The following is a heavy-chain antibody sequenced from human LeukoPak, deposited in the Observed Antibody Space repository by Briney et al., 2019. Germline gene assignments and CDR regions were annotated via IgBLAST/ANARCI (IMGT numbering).Heavy chain of an antibody. CDR1: GYTFTGYY. J-gene: IGHJ4*02. CDR3: ARDGLPIGYYNSGSFDY. D-gene: IGHD3-10*01. CDR2: INPNSGGT. V-gene: IGHV1-2*02. Sequence: GASVKVSCKASGYTFTGYYMHWVRQAPGQGLEWMGWINPNSGGTNYAQKFQGRVTMTRDTSISTAYMELSRLRSDDTAVYYCARDGLPIGYYNSGSFDYWGQGTLVTVSS.